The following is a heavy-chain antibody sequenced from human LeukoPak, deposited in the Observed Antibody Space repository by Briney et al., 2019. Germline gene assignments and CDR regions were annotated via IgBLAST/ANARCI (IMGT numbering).Heavy chain of an antibody. J-gene: IGHJ4*02. V-gene: IGHV1-69*01. D-gene: IGHD3-22*01. CDR3: ARLLRYYDSSGYYFDY. CDR1: GGTFSSYA. CDR2: IIPIFGTA. Sequence: SVKVSCKASGGTFSSYAISWVRQAPGQGLEWMGGIIPIFGTANYAQKFQGRVTITADESTSTAYMELSSLRPEDTAVYYCARLLRYYDSSGYYFDYWGQGTLVTVSS.